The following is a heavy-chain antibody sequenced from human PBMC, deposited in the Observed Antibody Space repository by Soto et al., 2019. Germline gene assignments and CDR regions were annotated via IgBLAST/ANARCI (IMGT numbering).Heavy chain of an antibody. CDR1: GFSLSTSGVG. V-gene: IGHV2-5*02. J-gene: IGHJ4*02. Sequence: QITLKESGPTLVKPTQTLTLTCTFSGFSLSTSGVGVGWIRQPPGKALEWLALIYWDDDKRYSPSLKSRLTITKDTSKNQVVLTLTNMDPVDTATYYCAHQGDGDHGTDYWGQGTLVTVSS. CDR3: AHQGDGDHGTDY. D-gene: IGHD4-17*01. CDR2: IYWDDDK.